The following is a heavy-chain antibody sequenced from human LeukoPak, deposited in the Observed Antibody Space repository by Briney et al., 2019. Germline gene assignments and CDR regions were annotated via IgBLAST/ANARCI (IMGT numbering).Heavy chain of an antibody. Sequence: GGSLRLSCAASGFTFSSYAMHWVRQAPGKGLEWEAVISYDGSNKYYADSVKGRFTISRDNSKNTLYLQMNSLRAEDTAVYYCAREDSFDYWGQGTLVTVSS. J-gene: IGHJ4*02. V-gene: IGHV3-30-3*01. CDR2: ISYDGSNK. CDR1: GFTFSSYA. CDR3: AREDSFDY.